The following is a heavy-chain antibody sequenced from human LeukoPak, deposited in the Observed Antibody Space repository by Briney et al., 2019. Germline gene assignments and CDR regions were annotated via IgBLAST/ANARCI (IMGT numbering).Heavy chain of an antibody. V-gene: IGHV5-51*01. CDR2: IYPGDSDT. CDR1: GYSFTSYW. CDR3: ARRSLANYYMDV. J-gene: IGHJ6*03. Sequence: GASLKISCKSSGYSFTSYWIGWVRQMPGKGLEWMGIIYPGDSDTRYSPSFQGQVTISADKPISTAYLQWSSLKASDSAMYYCARRSLANYYMDVWGKGTTVTVSS.